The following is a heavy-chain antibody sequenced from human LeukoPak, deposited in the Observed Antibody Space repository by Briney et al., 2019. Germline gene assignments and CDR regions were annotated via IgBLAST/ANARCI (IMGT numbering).Heavy chain of an antibody. CDR3: ASLLVPGYFDY. V-gene: IGHV4-38-2*02. D-gene: IGHD2-8*02. J-gene: IGHJ4*02. Sequence: SETLSLTCTVSGYSISSGYYWGWLRQPPGKGLEWIGSIYHSGGTYYNPSLKSQVTISVDTSKNQFSLKLTSVTAADTAVYYCASLLVPGYFDYWGRGTLVTVSS. CDR1: GYSISSGYY. CDR2: IYHSGGT.